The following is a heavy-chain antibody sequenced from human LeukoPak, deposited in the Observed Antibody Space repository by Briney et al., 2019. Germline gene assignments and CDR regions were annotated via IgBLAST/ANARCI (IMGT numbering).Heavy chain of an antibody. Sequence: SETLSLTCTVSGGSISSSCYYWGWIRQPPGKGLEWIGSIYYSGSTYYNPSLKSRVTISVDTSKNQFSLKLSSVTAADTAVYYCARLSSEGDYWGQGTLVTVSS. CDR1: GGSISSSCYY. V-gene: IGHV4-39*01. D-gene: IGHD6-19*01. CDR2: IYYSGST. J-gene: IGHJ4*02. CDR3: ARLSSEGDY.